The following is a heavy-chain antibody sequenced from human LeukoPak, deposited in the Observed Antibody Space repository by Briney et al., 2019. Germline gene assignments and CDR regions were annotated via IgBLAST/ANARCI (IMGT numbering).Heavy chain of an antibody. J-gene: IGHJ6*02. CDR2: ISSDGGAT. V-gene: IGHV3-64D*09. CDR1: GFTFSNYA. CDR3: VKGLGIPGNYYGMDV. Sequence: GGSLRLSCSASGFTFSNYAVHWVRQAPGKGLEFVSAISSDGGATFYAGSVKGRFISSRDNSKNTLYLQMSSLRPEDTAVYYCVKGLGIPGNYYGMDVWGQGTTVTVSS. D-gene: IGHD6-13*01.